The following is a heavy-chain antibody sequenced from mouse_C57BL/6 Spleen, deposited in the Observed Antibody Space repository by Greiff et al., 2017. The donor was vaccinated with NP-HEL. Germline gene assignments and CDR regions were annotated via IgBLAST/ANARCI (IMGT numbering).Heavy chain of an antibody. CDR3: AREGIWSYYFDY. J-gene: IGHJ2*01. CDR2: INPNNGGT. V-gene: IGHV1-22*01. D-gene: IGHD1-1*02. Sequence: VQLQQSGPELVKPGASVKMSCKASGYTFTDYNMHWVKQSHGKSLEWIGYINPNNGGTSYNQKFKGKATLTVNKSSSTAYMELRSLTSEDSAVYYCAREGIWSYYFDYWGQGTTLTVSS. CDR1: GYTFTDYN.